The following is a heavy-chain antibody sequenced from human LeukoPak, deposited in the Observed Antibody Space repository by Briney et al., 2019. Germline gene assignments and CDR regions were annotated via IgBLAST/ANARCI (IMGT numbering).Heavy chain of an antibody. V-gene: IGHV3-11*01. J-gene: IGHJ4*02. CDR2: ISSSGSTI. Sequence: GGSLRLSCAASGFTFSDYYMSWIRQAPGKRLEWVSYISSSGSTIYCADSVKGRFTISRDNAKNSLYLQMNSLRAEDTAVYYCARDRRMYYYDSSGYSGYWGQGTLVTVSS. CDR3: ARDRRMYYYDSSGYSGY. D-gene: IGHD3-22*01. CDR1: GFTFSDYY.